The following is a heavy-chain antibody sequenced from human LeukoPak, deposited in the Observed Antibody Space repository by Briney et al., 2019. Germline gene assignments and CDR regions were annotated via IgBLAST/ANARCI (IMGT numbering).Heavy chain of an antibody. CDR1: GGSISGSY. J-gene: IGHJ2*01. D-gene: IGHD1-1*01. CDR3: ARGGTEGGLEISFFFDL. V-gene: IGHV4-59*01. CDR2: IFYGST. Sequence: SETLSLTCTVSGGSISGSYWSWIRQPPGKGLEWIGYIFYGSTNYNPSLKSRVTISVDTSKNLFSLKLSSVTAADAAVYYCARGGTEGGLEISFFFDLWGRGTLVTVSS.